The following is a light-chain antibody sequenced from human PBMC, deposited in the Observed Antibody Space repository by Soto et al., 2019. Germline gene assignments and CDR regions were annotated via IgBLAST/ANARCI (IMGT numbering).Light chain of an antibody. CDR1: QSISNY. J-gene: IGKJ2*01. CDR3: QQSYKIPPA. Sequence: DIRMTQSPSSLSASVGDRVTITCRASQSISNYLNWYQQKPGKAPNLLIYAASTLLSGVPSRFRGSGSGTEFTLTISSLQPEDIGTYYCQQSYKIPPAFGQGTKLEIK. V-gene: IGKV1-39*01. CDR2: AAS.